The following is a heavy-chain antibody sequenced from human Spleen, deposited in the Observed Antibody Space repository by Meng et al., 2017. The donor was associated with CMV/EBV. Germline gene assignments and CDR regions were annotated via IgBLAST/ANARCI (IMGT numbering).Heavy chain of an antibody. D-gene: IGHD2-2*01. Sequence: SETLSLTCPVSGGSFSSDTHYWSWIRQPPGKGLEWIGEINHSGSTNYNPPLKSRVTISVDTSETQFSLKLSSVTAANTAVYYCARVVGPSCCSGTSCYEGFDPWGQGTLVTVSS. CDR3: ARVVGPSCCSGTSCYEGFDP. V-gene: IGHV4-61*01. CDR2: INHSGST. J-gene: IGHJ5*02. CDR1: GGSFSSDTHY.